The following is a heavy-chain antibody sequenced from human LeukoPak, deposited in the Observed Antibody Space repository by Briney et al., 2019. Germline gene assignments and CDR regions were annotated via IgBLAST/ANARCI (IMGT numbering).Heavy chain of an antibody. D-gene: IGHD4/OR15-4a*01. CDR2: IIPIFGTA. V-gene: IGHV1-69*01. Sequence: SVKVSCKASGGTFSSYAISWVRQAPGQGLEWTGGIIPIFGTANYAQKFQGRVTITADESTSTAYMELSSLRSEDTAVYYCARTMAPTRYYYYYGMDVWGQGTTVTVSS. J-gene: IGHJ6*02. CDR1: GGTFSSYA. CDR3: ARTMAPTRYYYYYGMDV.